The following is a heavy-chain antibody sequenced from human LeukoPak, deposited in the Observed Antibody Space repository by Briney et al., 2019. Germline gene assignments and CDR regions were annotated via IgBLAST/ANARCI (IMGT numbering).Heavy chain of an antibody. CDR3: ARDHYYGSGSYNYYYMDV. D-gene: IGHD3-10*01. Sequence: ASVKVSCKASGYTFTGYYMHWVRQAPGQGLEWMGWINPNSGGTNYAQKFQGRVTMTRDTSISTAYMELSRLRSDDTAVYYCARDHYYGSGSYNYYYMDVWGKGTTVTVSS. CDR1: GYTFTGYY. J-gene: IGHJ6*03. V-gene: IGHV1-2*02. CDR2: INPNSGGT.